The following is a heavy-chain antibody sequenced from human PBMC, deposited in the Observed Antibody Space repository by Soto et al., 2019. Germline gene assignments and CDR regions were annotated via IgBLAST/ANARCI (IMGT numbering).Heavy chain of an antibody. V-gene: IGHV4-59*01. CDR2: IYYSGST. CDR1: GGSISSYY. Sequence: SETLSLTCTVSGGSISSYYWSWIRQPPGKGLEWIGYIYYSGSTNYNPSLKSRVTISVDTSKNQFSLKLSSVTAADTAVYYCARTIVVVPAAMLGIHDAFDIWGQGTMVTVSS. D-gene: IGHD2-2*01. CDR3: ARTIVVVPAAMLGIHDAFDI. J-gene: IGHJ3*02.